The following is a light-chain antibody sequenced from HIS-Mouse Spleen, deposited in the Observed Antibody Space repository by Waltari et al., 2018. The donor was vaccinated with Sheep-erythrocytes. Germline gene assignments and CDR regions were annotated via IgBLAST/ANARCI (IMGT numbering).Light chain of an antibody. CDR3: CSYAGSSTPWV. CDR2: EGS. J-gene: IGLJ3*02. V-gene: IGLV2-23*01. Sequence: QSVLTQPPSASGTPGQRVTISCSGSSSNIGSNYVYWYQQLPGTAPKLMIYEGSKRPSGVSNRCSGSKSGNTASLTISGLQAEDEADYYCCSYAGSSTPWVFGGGTKLTVL. CDR1: SSNIGSNY.